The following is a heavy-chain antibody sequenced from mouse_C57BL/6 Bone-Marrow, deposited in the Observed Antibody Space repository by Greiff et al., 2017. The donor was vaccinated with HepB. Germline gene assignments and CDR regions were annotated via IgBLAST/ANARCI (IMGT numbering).Heavy chain of an antibody. V-gene: IGHV10-1*01. D-gene: IGHD3-2*02. J-gene: IGHJ1*03. Sequence: EVHLVESGGGLVQPKGSLKLSCAASGFSFNTYAMNWVRQAPGKGLEWVARIRSKSNNYATYYADSVKDRFTISRDDSESMLYLQMNNLKTEDTAMYYCVRREGSYFDVWGTGTTVTVSS. CDR3: VRREGSYFDV. CDR1: GFSFNTYA. CDR2: IRSKSNNYAT.